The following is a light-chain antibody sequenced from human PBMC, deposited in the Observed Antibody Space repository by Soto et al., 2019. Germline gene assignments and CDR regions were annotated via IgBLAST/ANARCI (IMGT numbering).Light chain of an antibody. Sequence: QSALTQPASVSGSPGQSITISCTGSSSDVGGYNYVSWYQQYPGKAPKLMIYEVNNRPSGVSSRFSGSKSDNTASLTISGLQAGDEADYYCGSYTSSNTYVFGTGTKLTVL. J-gene: IGLJ1*01. CDR3: GSYTSSNTYV. CDR2: EVN. CDR1: SSDVGGYNY. V-gene: IGLV2-14*01.